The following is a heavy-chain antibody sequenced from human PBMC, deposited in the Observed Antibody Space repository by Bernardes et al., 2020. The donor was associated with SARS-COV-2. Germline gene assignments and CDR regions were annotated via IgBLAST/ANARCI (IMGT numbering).Heavy chain of an antibody. CDR3: TAHRDFDY. CDR1: GFTFSNAW. V-gene: IGHV3-15*01. Sequence: EGSLILSCAASGFTFSNAWMSWVRQAPGKGLEWVGRIKRKADGGTTDYAAPVKGRFTISRDDSKNTLYLQMNSLKTEDTAVYYCTAHRDFDYWGQGTLVTVSS. CDR2: IKRKADGGTT. J-gene: IGHJ4*02.